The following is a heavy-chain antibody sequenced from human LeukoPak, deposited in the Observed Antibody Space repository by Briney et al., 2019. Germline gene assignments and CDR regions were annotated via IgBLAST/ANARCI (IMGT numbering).Heavy chain of an antibody. D-gene: IGHD6-13*01. CDR3: ARENGITTAGSFDY. CDR1: GGSISNYF. V-gene: IGHV4-59*12. CDR2: ISYSGST. J-gene: IGHJ4*02. Sequence: SETLSLTCTGPGGSISNYFWTWIRQPPGKGLEWIGFISYSGSTNCSPSLKSRVTMSVDTSENHFSLRLSSVTAADTAVYYCARENGITTAGSFDYCGQGTLVTVSS.